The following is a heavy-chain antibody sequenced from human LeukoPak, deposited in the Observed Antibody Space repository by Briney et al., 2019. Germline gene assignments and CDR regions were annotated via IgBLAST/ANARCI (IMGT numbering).Heavy chain of an antibody. CDR1: GGSVSSSSYY. CDR2: IYYSGST. J-gene: IGHJ4*02. Sequence: SETLSLTCTVSGGSVSSSSYYWGWIRQPPGKGLEWIGNIYYSGSTDCNPSLKSRVTISVDTSKNQFSLKLTSVTAADTAVYYCARHEGTSGWPFDYWGQGALVTVSS. D-gene: IGHD6-19*01. CDR3: ARHEGTSGWPFDY. V-gene: IGHV4-39*01.